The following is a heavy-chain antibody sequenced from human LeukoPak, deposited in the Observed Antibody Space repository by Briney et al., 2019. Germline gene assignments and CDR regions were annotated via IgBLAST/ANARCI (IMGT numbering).Heavy chain of an antibody. CDR3: ARVTYDILTGPPRD. CDR2: INWNGGST. Sequence: GGSLRLSCAASGFTFSSYEMNWVRQAPGKGLEWVSGINWNGGSTGYADSVKGRFTISRDNAKNSLYLQMNSLRAEDTALYYCARVTYDILTGPPRDWGQGTLVTVSS. CDR1: GFTFSSYE. D-gene: IGHD3-9*01. V-gene: IGHV3-20*04. J-gene: IGHJ4*02.